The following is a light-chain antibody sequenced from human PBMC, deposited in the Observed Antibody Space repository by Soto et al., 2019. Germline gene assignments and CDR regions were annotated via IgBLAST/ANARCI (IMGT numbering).Light chain of an antibody. CDR1: QGISNY. J-gene: IGKJ1*01. Sequence: DIQMTQSPSSLSASVGDRVTITCRASQGISNYLAWYQQKPGKVPKLLIYVASTLQSGVPSRFSGSGSGTDFTLPISTLQPEDVETYYFQKYTSAPRPFAKGPKLEIK. CDR2: VAS. V-gene: IGKV1-27*01. CDR3: QKYTSAPRP.